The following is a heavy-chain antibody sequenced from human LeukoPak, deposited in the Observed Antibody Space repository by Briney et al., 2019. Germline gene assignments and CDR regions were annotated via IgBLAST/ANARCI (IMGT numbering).Heavy chain of an antibody. J-gene: IGHJ4*02. CDR1: GGSISSSSYY. D-gene: IGHD3-22*01. CDR3: AREWDVFWAYYDSSGSALFDY. CDR2: IYYSGST. Sequence: PSETLSLTCTVSGGSISSSSYYWGWIRQPPGKGLEWIGSIYYSGSTYYNPSLKSRVTISVDTSKNQFSLKLSSVTAADTAVYYCAREWDVFWAYYDSSGSALFDYWGQGTLVTVSS. V-gene: IGHV4-39*07.